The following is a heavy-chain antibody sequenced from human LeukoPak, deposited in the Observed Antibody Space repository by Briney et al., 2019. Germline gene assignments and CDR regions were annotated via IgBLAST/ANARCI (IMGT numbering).Heavy chain of an antibody. CDR2: IYSGGST. CDR1: GFTVSSNY. J-gene: IGHJ4*02. V-gene: IGHV3-53*01. CDR3: ARDGGSGWDLHFDY. Sequence: GPLRLSCAASGFTVSSNYMSWVRQAPGKGLEWVSVIYSGGSTYYADSVKGRFTISRDNSKNTLYLQMNSLRAEDTAVYYCARDGGSGWDLHFDYWGQGTLVTVPS. D-gene: IGHD6-19*01.